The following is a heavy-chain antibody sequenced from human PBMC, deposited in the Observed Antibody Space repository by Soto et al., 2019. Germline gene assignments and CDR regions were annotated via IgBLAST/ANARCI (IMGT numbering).Heavy chain of an antibody. CDR2: IYYSGST. CDR3: ARAYSSSSPAYYYYYMDV. J-gene: IGHJ6*03. D-gene: IGHD6-6*01. Sequence: QLQLQESGPGLVKPSETLSLTCTVSGGSISSSSYYWGWIRQPPGKGLEWIGSIYYSGSTYYNPSHKSRFTISVDTSKNQFSLKLSSVTAADTAVYYCARAYSSSSPAYYYYYMDVWGKGTTVTVSS. CDR1: GGSISSSSYY. V-gene: IGHV4-39*01.